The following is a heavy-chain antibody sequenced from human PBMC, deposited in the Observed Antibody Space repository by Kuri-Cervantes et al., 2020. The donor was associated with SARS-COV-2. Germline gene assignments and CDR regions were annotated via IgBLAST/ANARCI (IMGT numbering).Heavy chain of an antibody. CDR3: ARGKSRENPDVLDY. Sequence: GGSLRLSCAASGFTFSSYAMHWVRQAPGKGLEWVAVISYDGSNKYYADSVKGRFTISRDNAKNSLYLQMNSLRAEDTAVYYCARGKSRENPDVLDYWGQGTLVTVSS. CDR2: ISYDGSNK. CDR1: GFTFSSYA. V-gene: IGHV3-30-3*01. D-gene: IGHD5-24*01. J-gene: IGHJ4*02.